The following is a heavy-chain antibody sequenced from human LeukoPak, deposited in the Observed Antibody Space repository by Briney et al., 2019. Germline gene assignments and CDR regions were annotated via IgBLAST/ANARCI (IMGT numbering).Heavy chain of an antibody. V-gene: IGHV1-2*02. CDR1: GYTFTGYY. D-gene: IGHD2-2*01. CDR2: INPNSGGT. CDR3: AINIYCSSTSCYENIVDY. J-gene: IGHJ4*02. Sequence: GASVKVSCKASGYTFTGYYMHWVRQAPGQGLEWMGWINPNSGGTNYAQKFQGRVTMTRDTSISTAYMELSRLRSDDTAVYYCAINIYCSSTSCYENIVDYWGQGILVTVSS.